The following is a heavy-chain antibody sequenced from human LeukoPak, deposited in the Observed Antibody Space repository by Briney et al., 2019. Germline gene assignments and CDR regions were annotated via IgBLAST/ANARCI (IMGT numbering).Heavy chain of an antibody. CDR3: ARVAKPPTAVNAVDI. J-gene: IGHJ3*02. Sequence: SGTLSLTCAVSGGSISNYYWSWIRRPPGKGLVWFGYIYYSGSSNYNPSLKIRVTISVDTSKNQFSLKLSSVTAADTAVYYCARVAKPPTAVNAVDIWGQGTMVTVSS. CDR2: IYYSGSS. CDR1: GGSISNYY. D-gene: IGHD4-17*01. V-gene: IGHV4-59*01.